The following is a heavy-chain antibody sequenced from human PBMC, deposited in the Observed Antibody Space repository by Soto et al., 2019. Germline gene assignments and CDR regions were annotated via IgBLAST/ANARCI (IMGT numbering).Heavy chain of an antibody. CDR2: ISAYNGNT. Sequence: QVQLVQSGAEVKKPGASVKVSCKASGYTFTSYGISWVRQAPGQGLEWMGWISAYNGNTNYAQKLQGRVTMTTDTSTGTADMELRSLRSDDTAVDYCARVPRLGEWWYYFDYWGQGTLVTVSS. V-gene: IGHV1-18*01. CDR3: ARVPRLGEWWYYFDY. J-gene: IGHJ4*02. D-gene: IGHD3-16*01. CDR1: GYTFTSYG.